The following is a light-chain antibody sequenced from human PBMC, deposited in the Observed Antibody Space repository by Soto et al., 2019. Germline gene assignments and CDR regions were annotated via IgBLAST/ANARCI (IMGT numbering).Light chain of an antibody. CDR3: QQYNDWPLT. Sequence: EIVLTQSPGTLSLSPVERATLSCMASQSLRSSSLAWYQQKPGQAPRLLIYGASSRATGIPDRFSGTGSGTEFTLTISSLQSEDFALYYCQQYNDWPLTFGQGPRWIS. V-gene: IGKV3-20*01. CDR2: GAS. J-gene: IGKJ1*01. CDR1: QSLRSSS.